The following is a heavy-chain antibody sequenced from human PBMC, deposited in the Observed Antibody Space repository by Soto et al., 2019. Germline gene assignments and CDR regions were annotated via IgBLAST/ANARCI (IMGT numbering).Heavy chain of an antibody. CDR2: IWYDGSNK. Sequence: GGSLRLSXAASGFTFSSYGMHWVRQAPGKGLEWVAVIWYDGSNKYYADSVKGRFTISRDNSKNTLYLQMNSLRAEDTAVYYCARDNKYSSGWYRWFDPWGQGTLVTVSS. CDR3: ARDNKYSSGWYRWFDP. D-gene: IGHD6-19*01. J-gene: IGHJ5*02. V-gene: IGHV3-33*01. CDR1: GFTFSSYG.